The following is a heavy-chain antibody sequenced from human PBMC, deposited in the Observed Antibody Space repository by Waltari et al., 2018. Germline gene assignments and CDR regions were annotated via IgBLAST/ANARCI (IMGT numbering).Heavy chain of an antibody. CDR3: ARGGAYYDILTGYSIDY. V-gene: IGHV4-59*01. CDR1: GGSISSYY. CDR2: IYYSGST. J-gene: IGHJ4*02. D-gene: IGHD3-9*01. Sequence: QVQLQESGPGLVKPPETLSLTCTVSGGSISSYYWSWIRQPPGKGLEWIGYIYYSGSTNYNPSLKSRVTISVDTSKNQFSLKLSSVTAADTAVYYCARGGAYYDILTGYSIDYWGQGTLVTVSS.